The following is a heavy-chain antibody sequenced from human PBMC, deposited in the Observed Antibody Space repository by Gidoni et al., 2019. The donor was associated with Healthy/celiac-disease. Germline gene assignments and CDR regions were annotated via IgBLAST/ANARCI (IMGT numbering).Heavy chain of an antibody. D-gene: IGHD6-19*01. V-gene: IGHV3-23*01. CDR3: AKSSGWYFDY. CDR1: GVTFSSYA. Sequence: VQLLDSGGGLVQPGGSLRLPCAASGVTFSSYATRWVRQAPGKVLEWVSAISGSGGSTYYADSVKGRFTISRDNSKNTLYLQMNSLRAEDTAVYYCAKSSGWYFDYWGQGTLVTVSS. CDR2: ISGSGGST. J-gene: IGHJ4*02.